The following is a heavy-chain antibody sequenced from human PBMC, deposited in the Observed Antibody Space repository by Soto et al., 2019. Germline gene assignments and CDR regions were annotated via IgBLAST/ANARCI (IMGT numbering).Heavy chain of an antibody. Sequence: PGGSLRLSCAASGFTFSSYYMHWVRQATGKGLEWVSAIGTAGDTYYPGSVKGRFTISRENAKNSLYLQMNSLRAEDTAVYYCARGSCSSTSCYAGGYYYYYYGMDVWGQGTTVTVSS. CDR3: ARGSCSSTSCYAGGYYYYYYGMDV. CDR2: IGTAGDT. J-gene: IGHJ6*02. V-gene: IGHV3-13*01. CDR1: GFTFSSYY. D-gene: IGHD2-2*01.